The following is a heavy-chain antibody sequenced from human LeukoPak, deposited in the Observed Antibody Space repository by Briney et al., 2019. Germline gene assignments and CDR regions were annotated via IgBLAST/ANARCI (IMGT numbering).Heavy chain of an antibody. CDR2: ISSSGTTI. V-gene: IGHV3-48*03. J-gene: IGHJ4*02. D-gene: IGHD6-19*01. CDR3: ARMYSSGLFDY. Sequence: GGSLRLSCAASGFTFSSYDMNWVCQAPGKGLEWVSYISSSGTTIYYADSVKGRFTISRDNAKNLLYLQMNSLRAEDTAVYYCARMYSSGLFDYWGQGTLVTVSS. CDR1: GFTFSSYD.